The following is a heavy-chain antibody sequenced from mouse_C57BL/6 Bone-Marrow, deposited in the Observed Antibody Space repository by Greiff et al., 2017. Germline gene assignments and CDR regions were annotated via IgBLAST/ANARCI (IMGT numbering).Heavy chain of an antibody. CDR1: GYTFTSYG. CDR2: IYPRIGNT. CDR3: ARSGRYYGSSDSYYFDY. J-gene: IGHJ2*01. V-gene: IGHV1-81*01. Sequence: QVQLQQSGAELARPGASVKLSCKASGYTFTSYGISWVKQRPGQGLEWIGEIYPRIGNTYYNEKFKGKATLTADTSSSTAHMELRSLTSEDSAVYFCARSGRYYGSSDSYYFDYWGQGTTLTVSA. D-gene: IGHD1-1*01.